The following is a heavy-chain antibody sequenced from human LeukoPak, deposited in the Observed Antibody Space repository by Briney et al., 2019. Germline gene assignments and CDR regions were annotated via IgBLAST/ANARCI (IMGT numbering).Heavy chain of an antibody. J-gene: IGHJ6*02. CDR1: GGSFSGYY. V-gene: IGHV4-34*01. CDR3: ARVKWSHYGMDV. Sequence: SETLSLTCAVYGGSFSGYYWSWIRQPPGKGLEWIGDINHSGSNNYNPSLKSRVTISVDTSKNQFSLKLSPVTAADTAVYYCARVKWSHYGMDVWGQGTTVTVSS. D-gene: IGHD3-3*01. CDR2: INHSGSN.